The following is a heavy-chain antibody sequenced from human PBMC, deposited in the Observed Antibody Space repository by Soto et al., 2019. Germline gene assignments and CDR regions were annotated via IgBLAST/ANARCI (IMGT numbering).Heavy chain of an antibody. CDR2: ISYDGSNK. Sequence: GGSLRLSCAASRFTFSSYAMHWVRPAPGKGLEWVAVISYDGSNKYYADSVKGRFTISRDNSKSTLYLQMNSLRAEDTAVYYCARRVIGSSRAFDIWGQGTMVTVSS. CDR1: RFTFSSYA. D-gene: IGHD3-10*01. J-gene: IGHJ3*02. CDR3: ARRVIGSSRAFDI. V-gene: IGHV3-30-3*01.